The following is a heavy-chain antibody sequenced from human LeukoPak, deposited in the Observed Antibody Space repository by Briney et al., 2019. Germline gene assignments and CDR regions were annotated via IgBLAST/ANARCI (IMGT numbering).Heavy chain of an antibody. D-gene: IGHD1-26*01. CDR3: ATGHIVGATSLLDY. CDR2: IIPIFGTA. CDR1: GGTFSSYA. J-gene: IGHJ4*02. V-gene: IGHV1-69*13. Sequence: GASVKVSCKASGGTFSSYAISWVRQAPGQGLEWMGGIIPIFGTANYAQKFQGRVTITADESTSTAYMELSSLRSEDTAVYYCATGHIVGATSLLDYWGQGTLVTVS.